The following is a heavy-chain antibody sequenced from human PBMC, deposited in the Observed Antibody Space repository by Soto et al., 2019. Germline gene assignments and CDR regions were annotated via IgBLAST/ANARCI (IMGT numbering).Heavy chain of an antibody. CDR3: ARGRYGDY. V-gene: IGHV1-18*01. D-gene: IGHD1-1*01. Sequence: QVHLVQSGAEVKKPGASVKVSCKGSGYTFTSYGITWVRQAPGQGLEWMGWISAHNGNTDYAQRLQGRVTVTRDTSTSTAYMELRSLRSDDTAVYYCARGRYGDYWGQGALVTISS. J-gene: IGHJ4*02. CDR2: ISAHNGNT. CDR1: GYTFTSYG.